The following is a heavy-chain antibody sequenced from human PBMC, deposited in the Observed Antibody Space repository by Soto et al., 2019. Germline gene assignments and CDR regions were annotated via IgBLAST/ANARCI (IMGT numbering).Heavy chain of an antibody. CDR3: ASYRGALYFES. CDR2: VFYGGT. D-gene: IGHD3-16*01. V-gene: IGHV4-59*01. J-gene: IGHJ4*02. Sequence: SLTCSVSGRSMSSNYWSWIRQSPDKGLEWLGYVFYGGTDYNPSLGGRVSMSVETSKSQFSLKLTSATVADTAVYYCASYRGALYFESWGPGILVTVSS. CDR1: GRSMSSNY.